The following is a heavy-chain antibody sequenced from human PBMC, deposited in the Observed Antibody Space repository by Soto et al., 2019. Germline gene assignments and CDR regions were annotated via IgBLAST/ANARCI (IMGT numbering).Heavy chain of an antibody. Sequence: SETLSLTCGVSGGTVASSHWWSWVRQSPGRGLEWIGNVYHTGDTDFNPSLQSRVTFSVDKSNNQFSLRLTSVTAADTAVYFCAREIVTAGGNNYFDPWGPGTLVTVS. V-gene: IGHV4-4*02. CDR2: VYHTGDT. CDR1: GGTVASSHW. J-gene: IGHJ5*02. D-gene: IGHD2-21*02. CDR3: AREIVTAGGNNYFDP.